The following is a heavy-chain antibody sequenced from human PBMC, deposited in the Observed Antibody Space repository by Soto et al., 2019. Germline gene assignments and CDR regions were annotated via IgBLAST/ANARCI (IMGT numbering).Heavy chain of an antibody. D-gene: IGHD5-12*01. CDR1: GFTFSSYV. V-gene: IGHV3-23*01. CDR2: ISGSGSST. CDR3: AKDHIVTTKAY. J-gene: IGHJ4*02. Sequence: EVQLLESGGGLVQPGGSLRLSCAASGFTFSSYVMSWVRQAPGKGLEWVSTISGSGSSTYYADSVKGRFTISRDNSKNPVYLQMHSLRAADTAIYYCAKDHIVTTKAYWGQGTLVTVSS.